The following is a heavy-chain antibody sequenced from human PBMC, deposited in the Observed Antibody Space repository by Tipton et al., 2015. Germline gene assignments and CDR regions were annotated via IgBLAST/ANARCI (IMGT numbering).Heavy chain of an antibody. CDR3: ARHKDSGTYPLDY. Sequence: LRLSCTVSGGPINNNYWSWIRQPPGKGLEYMGYVFHNGDSNYNPSLKSRVSMSVDTSKNQISLKLTSATAADTAIYYCARHKDSGTYPLDYWGQGTLVTVSS. CDR2: VFHNGDS. V-gene: IGHV4-59*01. J-gene: IGHJ4*02. CDR1: GGPINNNY. D-gene: IGHD3-10*01.